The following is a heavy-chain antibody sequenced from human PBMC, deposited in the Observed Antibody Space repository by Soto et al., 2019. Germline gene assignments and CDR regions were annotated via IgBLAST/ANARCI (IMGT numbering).Heavy chain of an antibody. V-gene: IGHV3-74*01. D-gene: IGHD6-13*01. Sequence: GGSLRLSCAASGFTFSNYWMHWVRQAPGKGLVWVSRINSDGSSTSYADSVKGRFTISRDNAKNALYLQMNSLRAEDTAVYLCARAYTSSWYWWFDPWDQGTLVTVSS. CDR2: INSDGSST. CDR1: GFTFSNYW. CDR3: ARAYTSSWYWWFDP. J-gene: IGHJ5*02.